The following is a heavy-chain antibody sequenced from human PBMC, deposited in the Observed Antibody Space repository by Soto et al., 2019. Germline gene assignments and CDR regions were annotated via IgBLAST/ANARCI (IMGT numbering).Heavy chain of an antibody. Sequence: ASVKVSCKAPGYTFTSYAMHWVRQAPGQRLEWMGWINAGNGNTKYSQKFQGRVTITRDTSASTAYMELSSPRSEDTAVYYCARVQGYCSSTSCYRYYGMDVWGQGTTVTVSS. J-gene: IGHJ6*02. CDR3: ARVQGYCSSTSCYRYYGMDV. CDR2: INAGNGNT. V-gene: IGHV1-3*01. D-gene: IGHD2-2*01. CDR1: GYTFTSYA.